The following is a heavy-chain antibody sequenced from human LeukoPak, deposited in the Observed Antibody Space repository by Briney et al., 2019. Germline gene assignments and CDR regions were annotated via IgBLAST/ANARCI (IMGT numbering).Heavy chain of an antibody. D-gene: IGHD3-3*01. CDR1: GGSFSGYY. CDR3: ARRDSLHYDFWSGYYDY. V-gene: IGHV4-34*01. Sequence: PSETLSLTCAVYGGSFSGYYWSWIRQPPGKGLEWIGEINHSGSTNYNPSLKSRVTISVDTSKNQFSLKLSSVTAADTAVYYCARRDSLHYDFWSGYYDYWGQGTLVTVSS. CDR2: INHSGST. J-gene: IGHJ4*02.